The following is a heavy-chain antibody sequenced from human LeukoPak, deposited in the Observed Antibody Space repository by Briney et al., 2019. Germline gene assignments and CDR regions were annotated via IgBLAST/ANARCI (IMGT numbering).Heavy chain of an antibody. Sequence: GGSLRLSCAASGFTFSSYWMHWVRQAPGKGLVWVSRINSDGSSTSYADSVKGRFTISRGNAKNTLYLQMNSLRAEDTAVYYCARVGYDSSGYYDYWGQGTLVTVSS. CDR2: INSDGSST. V-gene: IGHV3-74*01. D-gene: IGHD3-22*01. J-gene: IGHJ4*02. CDR1: GFTFSSYW. CDR3: ARVGYDSSGYYDY.